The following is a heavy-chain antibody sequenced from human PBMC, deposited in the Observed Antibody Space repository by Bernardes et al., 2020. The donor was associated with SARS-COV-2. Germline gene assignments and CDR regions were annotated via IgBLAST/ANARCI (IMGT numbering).Heavy chain of an antibody. Sequence: TLSLTCVVYGGSLSGFYWTWIRQAPEKGLEWIGEINQSGRNNYNPSLKGRVTMSVDTSKNQFSLKLTSVTAADTAVYYCAKGGPYKWNNGLSWGQGALVTVSS. V-gene: IGHV4-34*01. CDR1: GGSLSGFY. CDR3: AKGGPYKWNNGLS. D-gene: IGHD1-20*01. CDR2: INQSGRN. J-gene: IGHJ4*02.